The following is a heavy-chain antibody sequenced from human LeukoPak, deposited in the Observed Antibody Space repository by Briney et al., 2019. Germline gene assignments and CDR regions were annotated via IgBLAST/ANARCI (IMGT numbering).Heavy chain of an antibody. D-gene: IGHD4-17*01. CDR2: ISAYSGNT. J-gene: IGHJ4*02. V-gene: IGHV1-18*01. CDR3: ASINDYGDYYYFDY. Sequence: ASVKVSCKASGYTFTSYGISWVRQAPGQGLEWMGWISAYSGNTNYAQKLQGRVTMTTDTSTSTAYMELRSLRSDDTAVYYCASINDYGDYYYFDYWGQGTLVTVSS. CDR1: GYTFTSYG.